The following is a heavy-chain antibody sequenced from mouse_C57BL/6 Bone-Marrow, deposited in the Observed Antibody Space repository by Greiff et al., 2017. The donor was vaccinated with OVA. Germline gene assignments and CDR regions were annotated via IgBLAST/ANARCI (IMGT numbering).Heavy chain of an antibody. D-gene: IGHD2-14*01. CDR1: GYTFTDYY. V-gene: IGHV1-19*01. Sequence: VQLQQSGPVLVKPGASVKMSCKASGYTFTDYYMNWVKQSHGKSLEWIGVINPYNGGTSYNQKFKGKATLTVDKSSSTAYMELNSLTSEDSAVYYCARSGTHCYAMDYWGQGTSVTVSS. CDR2: INPYNGGT. J-gene: IGHJ4*01. CDR3: ARSGTHCYAMDY.